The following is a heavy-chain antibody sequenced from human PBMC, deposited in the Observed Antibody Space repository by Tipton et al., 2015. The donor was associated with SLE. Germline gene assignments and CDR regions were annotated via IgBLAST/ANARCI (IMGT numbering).Heavy chain of an antibody. Sequence: TLSLTCTVSGGSVSSGSYYWSWIRQPPGKGLEWIGYIYYSGSTNYSGSTNYNPSLKSRVTISVDTSKNQFSLKLSSVTAADTAVYYCARGGKVGSGMDVWGQGTTVTVSS. V-gene: IGHV4-61*01. D-gene: IGHD1-26*01. J-gene: IGHJ6*02. CDR1: GGSVSSGSYY. CDR3: ARGGKVGSGMDV. CDR2: IYYSGSTNYSGST.